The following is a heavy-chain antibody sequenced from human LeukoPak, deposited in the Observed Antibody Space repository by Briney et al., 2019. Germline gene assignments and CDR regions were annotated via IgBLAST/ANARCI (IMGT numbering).Heavy chain of an antibody. J-gene: IGHJ4*02. V-gene: IGHV4-34*01. CDR2: INHSGST. CDR1: GGSFSGYY. CDR3: ARGAGNHDY. D-gene: IGHD4-23*01. Sequence: KPSETLSLTCAVYGGSFSGYYWSWIRQPPGKGLEWIGEINHSGSTNYNPSLKSRVTISVDTSKNQFSLKLSSVTAADTAVYYCARGAGNHDYWGQGTLVTVSS.